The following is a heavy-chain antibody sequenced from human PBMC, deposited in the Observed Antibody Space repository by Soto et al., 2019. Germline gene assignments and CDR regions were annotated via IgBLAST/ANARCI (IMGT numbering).Heavy chain of an antibody. D-gene: IGHD7-27*01. CDR2: IYHSGST. J-gene: IGHJ5*02. V-gene: IGHV4-30-2*01. CDR3: ARVPGP. Sequence: SETLSLTCAVSGGSIISGGYPWSWIRQPPGKGLEWIGYIYHSGSTYYNPSLKSRVTISVDRSKNQFSLKLSSVTAADTAVYYCARVPGPWGQGTLVTVSS. CDR1: GGSIISGGYP.